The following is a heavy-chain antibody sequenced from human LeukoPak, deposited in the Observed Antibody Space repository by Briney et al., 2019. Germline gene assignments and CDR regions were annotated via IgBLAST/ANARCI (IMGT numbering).Heavy chain of an antibody. J-gene: IGHJ3*02. V-gene: IGHV3-48*04. D-gene: IGHD3-22*01. CDR1: GFTFSSYS. CDR3: ARSGTTYYYDSGTRI. Sequence: GGSLRLSCAASGFTFSSYSMNWVRQAPGRGLEWVSYISGSSSIIHYADSVKGRFTISRDNAKNSLYLQMNSLRAEDTAVYYCARSGTTYYYDSGTRIWGQGTMVTVSS. CDR2: ISGSSSII.